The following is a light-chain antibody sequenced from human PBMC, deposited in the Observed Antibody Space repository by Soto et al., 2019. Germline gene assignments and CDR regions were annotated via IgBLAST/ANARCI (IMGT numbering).Light chain of an antibody. CDR1: SSDVGGYNF. V-gene: IGLV2-14*03. J-gene: IGLJ2*01. CDR2: DVS. CDR3: SSYTSISTSVI. Sequence: QSALTQPASVSGSPGQSITISCTGTSSDVGGYNFVSWYQQHPGKVPKLMIYDVSNRPSGVSDRFSGSKSVNTASLTISGLQPEDEADYYCSSYTSISTSVIFGGGTKLTVL.